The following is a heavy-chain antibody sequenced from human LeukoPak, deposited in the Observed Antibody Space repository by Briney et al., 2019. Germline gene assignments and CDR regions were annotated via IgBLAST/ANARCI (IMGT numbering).Heavy chain of an antibody. V-gene: IGHV3-49*03. J-gene: IGHJ4*02. CDR3: TRSRGSYSYYFDY. D-gene: IGHD1-26*01. Sequence: GGSLRLSCTASGFTFGDYAMSWFRQAPGKGLEWVGFIRSKAYGGTTEYAASVKGRFTISRDDSKSIAYLQMNSLKTEDTAVYYCTRSRGSYSYYFDYWGQGTLSPSPQ. CDR1: GFTFGDYA. CDR2: IRSKAYGGTT.